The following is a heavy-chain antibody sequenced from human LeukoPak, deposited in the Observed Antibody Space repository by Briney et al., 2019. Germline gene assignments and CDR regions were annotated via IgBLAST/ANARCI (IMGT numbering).Heavy chain of an antibody. D-gene: IGHD3-22*01. CDR1: GYTFLNHG. CDR3: ARDNDYYDSPNH. CDR2: ISPYNGNT. Sequence: ASVKVSCKASGYTFLNHGITWVRQAPGQGLEWMGWISPYNGNTNYAQKFQGRVTMTTDTSTSTAYMELRSLRSDDTAMYHCARDNDYYDSPNHWGQGTLVTVSS. J-gene: IGHJ5*02. V-gene: IGHV1-18*01.